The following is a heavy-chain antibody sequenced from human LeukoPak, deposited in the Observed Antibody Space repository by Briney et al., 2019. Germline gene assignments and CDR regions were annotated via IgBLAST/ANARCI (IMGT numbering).Heavy chain of an antibody. CDR2: IYMGGNT. V-gene: IGHV3-53*05. Sequence: TGGSLRLSCAASGFTVSSHDMSWVRQAPGKGLEWVSVIYMGGNTFYADSVKGRFTISRDTSKNTLYLQMNSLRAEDTAVYYCARVGDEVAYTRGYLDYWGQGTLVTVPS. D-gene: IGHD3-16*01. J-gene: IGHJ4*02. CDR1: GFTVSSHD. CDR3: ARVGDEVAYTRGYLDY.